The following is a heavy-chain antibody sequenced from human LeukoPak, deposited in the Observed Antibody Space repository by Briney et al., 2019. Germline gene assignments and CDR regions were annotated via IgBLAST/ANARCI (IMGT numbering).Heavy chain of an antibody. D-gene: IGHD2-15*01. CDR2: ISSNGGST. CDR3: ARVVVAANHDY. CDR1: GFTFSTYA. Sequence: PGGSLRLSCAASGFTFSTYAMHWVRQAPGKGLQYVSAISSNGGSTYYANSVKGRFTISRDNSKNTVYLQMNSLRAEDTAVYYCARVVVAANHDYWGQGTLVTVSS. V-gene: IGHV3-64*01. J-gene: IGHJ4*02.